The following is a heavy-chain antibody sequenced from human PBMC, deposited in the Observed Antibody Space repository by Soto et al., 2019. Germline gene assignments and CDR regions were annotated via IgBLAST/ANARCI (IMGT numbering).Heavy chain of an antibody. CDR1: GFTFSSYG. J-gene: IGHJ6*02. CDR2: ISKSGTTT. V-gene: IGHV3-48*02. CDR3: ARDGYCVSSSCYFLPDV. D-gene: IGHD2-2*03. Sequence: EVQLVESGGDLVQPGGSLRLSCVASGFTFSSYGMNWVRQGPGKGLEWLSSISKSGTTTYYADSVKGRFTISRDNANNSLYLHMNSLRDEDMAVYYCARDGYCVSSSCYFLPDVWGQGTTVTVSS.